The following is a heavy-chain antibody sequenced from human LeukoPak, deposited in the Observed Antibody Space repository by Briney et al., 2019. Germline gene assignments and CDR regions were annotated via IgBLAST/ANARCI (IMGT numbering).Heavy chain of an antibody. CDR1: GFTFSSYA. CDR3: ARVSPEIVVVTGTGAPDY. CDR2: IWFDGNNK. J-gene: IGHJ4*02. V-gene: IGHV3-33*08. D-gene: IGHD2-21*02. Sequence: PGGSLRLSCAASGFTFSSYAMHWVRQAPGKGLEWVAVIWFDGNNKYYADSVKGRFTISRDNSKSTLYRQMNSLRAEDTAVYYCARVSPEIVVVTGTGAPDYWGQGTLVTVSS.